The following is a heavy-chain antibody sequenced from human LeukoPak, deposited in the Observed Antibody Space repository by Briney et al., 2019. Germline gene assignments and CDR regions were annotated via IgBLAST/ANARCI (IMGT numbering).Heavy chain of an antibody. V-gene: IGHV1-24*01. D-gene: IGHD6-13*01. CDR3: ATELYSSSSLRLDY. CDR1: GYTPTELS. J-gene: IGHJ4*02. CDR2: FDPEDGET. Sequence: ASLKVSCKASGYTPTELSMHWVRQAPGKGRGWRGGFDPEDGETIYAQKFQSRVTMTEDTSTDTAYMELRSLRSEAPAVYYCATELYSSSSLRLDYWGQGTLVTVSS.